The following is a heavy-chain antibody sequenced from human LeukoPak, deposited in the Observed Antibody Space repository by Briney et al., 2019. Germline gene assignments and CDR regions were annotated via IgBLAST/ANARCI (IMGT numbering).Heavy chain of an antibody. D-gene: IGHD2-15*01. Sequence: SETLSLTCTVSGGSISSYYWSWIRQPPGKGLEWVGYIYYSGSTNYNPSLKSRVTISVDSSKNQFSLKLSSVTAADTAVYYCARDSVAVAGDRAFDIWGHGTMVTVSS. J-gene: IGHJ3*02. CDR1: GGSISSYY. CDR3: ARDSVAVAGDRAFDI. CDR2: IYYSGST. V-gene: IGHV4-59*01.